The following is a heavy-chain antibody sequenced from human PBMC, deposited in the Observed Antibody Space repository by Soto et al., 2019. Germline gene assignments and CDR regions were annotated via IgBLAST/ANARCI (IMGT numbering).Heavy chain of an antibody. D-gene: IGHD2-15*01. CDR3: ARGEIGYCSGGSCRPDY. Sequence: ASVKVSCKASGYTFTGYYMHCVRQAPGQGLEWMGWINPNSGGTNYAQKFQGWVTMTRDTSISTAYMELSRLRSDDTAVYYCARGEIGYCSGGSCRPDYWGQGTLVTVSS. CDR2: INPNSGGT. V-gene: IGHV1-2*04. J-gene: IGHJ4*02. CDR1: GYTFTGYY.